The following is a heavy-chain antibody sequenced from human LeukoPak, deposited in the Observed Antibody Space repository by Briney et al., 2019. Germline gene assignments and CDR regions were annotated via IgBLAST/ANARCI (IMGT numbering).Heavy chain of an antibody. V-gene: IGHV1-69*05. J-gene: IGHJ4*02. D-gene: IGHD2-15*01. CDR3: ARDHCSGGSCYTFDY. CDR2: IIPIFGTA. CDR1: GGTFSSYA. Sequence: GASXXXSCKASGGTFSSYAISWVRQAPGQGLEWMGRIIPIFGTANYAQKFQGRVTITTDESTSTAYMELSSLRSEDTAVYYCARDHCSGGSCYTFDYWGQGTLVTVSS.